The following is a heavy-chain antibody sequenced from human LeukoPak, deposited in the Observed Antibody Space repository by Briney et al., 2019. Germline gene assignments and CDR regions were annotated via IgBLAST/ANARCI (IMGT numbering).Heavy chain of an antibody. J-gene: IGHJ4*02. CDR2: IYPGDSDT. D-gene: IGHD3-10*01. CDR1: GYSFTSYW. Sequence: GESLKISCKGSGYSFTSYWIGWVRQMPGKGLEWMGIIYPGDSDTRYSPSFQGQVTISADKSISTAYLQWSSLKASDTAMYYCAGQELWFGELYRGFDYWGQGTLVTVSS. CDR3: AGQELWFGELYRGFDY. V-gene: IGHV5-51*01.